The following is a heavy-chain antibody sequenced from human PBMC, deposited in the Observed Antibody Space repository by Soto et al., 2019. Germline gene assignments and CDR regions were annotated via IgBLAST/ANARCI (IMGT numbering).Heavy chain of an antibody. V-gene: IGHV3-48*03. D-gene: IGHD6-19*01. Sequence: GGSLRLSCAASGFTFSSYEMNWVRQAPGKGLEWVSYISSSGSTIYYADSVKGRFTISRDNAKNSLYLQMNSLRAEDTAVYYCARDSSGWYGIGALDIWGQGTMVTVSS. CDR3: ARDSSGWYGIGALDI. J-gene: IGHJ3*02. CDR2: ISSSGSTI. CDR1: GFTFSSYE.